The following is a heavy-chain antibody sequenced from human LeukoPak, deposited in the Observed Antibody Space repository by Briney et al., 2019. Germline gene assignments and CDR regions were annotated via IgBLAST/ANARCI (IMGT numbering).Heavy chain of an antibody. V-gene: IGHV1-69*05. CDR2: IIPIFGTA. CDR3: ARGLVGAADY. Sequence: SVKVSCKGSGCTFSSYAISWVRQAPGQGLEWMGGIIPIFGTANYAQKFQGRVTITTDESTSTAYMELSSLRSEDTAVYYCARGLVGAADYWGQGTLVTVSS. D-gene: IGHD1-26*01. J-gene: IGHJ4*02. CDR1: GCTFSSYA.